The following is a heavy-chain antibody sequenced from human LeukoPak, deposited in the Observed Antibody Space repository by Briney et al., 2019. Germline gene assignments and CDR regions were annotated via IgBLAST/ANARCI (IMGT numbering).Heavy chain of an antibody. CDR2: INPNSGGT. CDR3: ARGRQWLVSGGWPLGY. J-gene: IGHJ4*02. V-gene: IGHV1-2*02. D-gene: IGHD6-19*01. CDR1: GYTFTGYY. Sequence: ASVKVSCKASGYTFTGYYMHWVRQAPGQGLEWMGWINPNSGGTNYAQKFQGRVTMTRDTSISTAYMELSRLRSDDTAVYYCARGRQWLVSGGWPLGYWGQGTLVTVSS.